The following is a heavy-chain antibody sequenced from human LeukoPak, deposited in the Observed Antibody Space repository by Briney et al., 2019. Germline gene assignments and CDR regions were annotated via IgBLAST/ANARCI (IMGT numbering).Heavy chain of an antibody. Sequence: SETLSLTCAVYGGSFSGYYWSWIRQPPGKGLEWSGEINHSGSTNYNPSLKSRVTISVDTSKNQFSLKLSSVTAADTAVYYCARGRIWFGELGRYYYMDVWGKGTTVTVSS. J-gene: IGHJ6*03. CDR2: INHSGST. D-gene: IGHD3-10*01. V-gene: IGHV4-34*01. CDR1: GGSFSGYY. CDR3: ARGRIWFGELGRYYYMDV.